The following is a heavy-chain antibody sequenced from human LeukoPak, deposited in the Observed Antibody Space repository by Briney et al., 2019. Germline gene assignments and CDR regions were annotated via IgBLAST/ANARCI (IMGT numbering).Heavy chain of an antibody. V-gene: IGHV3-23*01. J-gene: IGHJ3*02. D-gene: IGHD1-26*01. Sequence: GGSLRLSCAASGFTFSSYAMSWVRQAPGKGLEWVSAISGSGGSTYYADSVKGRFIISRDNSKNTLYLQMNSLRAEDTAVYYCAKDTKLSSGSYDAFDIWGQGTMVTVSS. CDR1: GFTFSSYA. CDR2: ISGSGGST. CDR3: AKDTKLSSGSYDAFDI.